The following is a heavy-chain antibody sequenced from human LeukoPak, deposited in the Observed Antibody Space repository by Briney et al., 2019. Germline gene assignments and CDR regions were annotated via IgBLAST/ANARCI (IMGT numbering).Heavy chain of an antibody. V-gene: IGHV1-2*02. J-gene: IGHJ3*02. CDR1: GYTFTGYY. CDR2: INPNSGGT. Sequence: ASVKVSCKASGYTFTGYYMHWVRQAPGQGLEWMGWINPNSGGTNYAQKFQGRVTMTRDTSISTAYMELSWLGSDDTAVYYCAREVAVPGVNAFDIWGQGTRVTVSS. D-gene: IGHD6-19*01. CDR3: AREVAVPGVNAFDI.